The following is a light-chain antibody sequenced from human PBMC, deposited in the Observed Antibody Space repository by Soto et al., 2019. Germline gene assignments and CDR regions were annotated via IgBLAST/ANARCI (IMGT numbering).Light chain of an antibody. J-gene: IGKJ1*01. CDR2: AAS. CDR3: QNYDSAPWT. V-gene: IGKV1-27*01. Sequence: DIQMTQSPTSLSASVGDSVTITCRASRDITDYLAWYQQKPGQVPKLLISAASTLQSGVPSRFTASGSGTDFTLTITGLRPEDFATYYCQNYDSAPWTFGQGTKVEF. CDR1: RDITDY.